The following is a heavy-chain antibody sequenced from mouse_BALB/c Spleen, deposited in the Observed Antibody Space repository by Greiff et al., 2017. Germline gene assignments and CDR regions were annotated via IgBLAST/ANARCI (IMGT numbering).Heavy chain of an antibody. J-gene: IGHJ4*01. CDR1: GFNIKDTY. Sequence: EVQLQQSGAELVKPGASVKLSCTASGFNIKDTYMHWVKQRPEQGLEWIGRIDPANGNTKYDPKFQGKATITADTSSNTAYLQLSSLTSEVTAVYYCARGYGYPYYYAMDYWGQGTSVTVSS. V-gene: IGHV14-3*02. CDR3: ARGYGYPYYYAMDY. D-gene: IGHD1-2*01. CDR2: IDPANGNT.